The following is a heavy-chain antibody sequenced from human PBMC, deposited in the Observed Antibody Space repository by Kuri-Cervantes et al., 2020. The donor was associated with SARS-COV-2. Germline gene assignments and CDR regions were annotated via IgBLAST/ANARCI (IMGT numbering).Heavy chain of an antibody. Sequence: GGSLRLSCAASGFTFDDYGMSWARQAPGKGLEWVGRIKSKTDGGTTDYAAPVKGRFTISRDDSKNTLYLQMNSLRAEDTAVYYCARDYVLLWFGELSGEGFDYWGQGTLVTVSS. CDR1: GFTFDDYG. CDR3: ARDYVLLWFGELSGEGFDY. J-gene: IGHJ4*02. D-gene: IGHD3-10*01. CDR2: IKSKTDGGTT. V-gene: IGHV3-15*01.